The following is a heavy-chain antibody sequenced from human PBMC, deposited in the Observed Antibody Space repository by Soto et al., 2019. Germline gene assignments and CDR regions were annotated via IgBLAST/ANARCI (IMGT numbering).Heavy chain of an antibody. J-gene: IGHJ4*02. V-gene: IGHV4-30-2*01. Sequence: QLQLQESGSGLVKPSQTLSLTRAVSGGSISSGGYSWSWIRQPPGKGLEWIGYIYHSGSTYYNPSLQRRVTLSVDRSKNQFSLKLISVTAADTAVYYCARGQVVAAQHWGQGTLVTVSS. D-gene: IGHD2-15*01. CDR1: GGSISSGGYS. CDR3: ARGQVVAAQH. CDR2: IYHSGST.